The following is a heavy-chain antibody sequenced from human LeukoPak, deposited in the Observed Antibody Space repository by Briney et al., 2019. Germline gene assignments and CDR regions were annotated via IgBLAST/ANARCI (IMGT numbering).Heavy chain of an antibody. J-gene: IGHJ5*02. V-gene: IGHV1-2*06. CDR1: GYTLTDYY. CDR3: ARDFGGDYGPWFDP. CDR2: INPNTGGT. D-gene: IGHD4-17*01. Sequence: ASVKVSCKASGYTLTDYYLHWVRQAPGQGLEWMGRINPNTGGTNYAQKFQGRVTMTRDTSISTAYMELSRLRSDDTAVYYCARDFGGDYGPWFDPWGQGTLVTVSS.